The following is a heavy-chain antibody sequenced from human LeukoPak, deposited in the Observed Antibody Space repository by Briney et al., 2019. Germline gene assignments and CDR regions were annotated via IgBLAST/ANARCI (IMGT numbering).Heavy chain of an antibody. Sequence: GGSLRLSCAASGFTVSSNYMSWVRQAPGKGLEWVSVIYSGGSTYYADSVTGRFTISRDNSKNTLYLQMNSLRAEDTAVYYCARVSGSYSFAIDYWGQGTLVTVSS. CDR2: IYSGGST. V-gene: IGHV3-53*01. CDR1: GFTVSSNY. D-gene: IGHD6-19*01. J-gene: IGHJ4*02. CDR3: ARVSGSYSFAIDY.